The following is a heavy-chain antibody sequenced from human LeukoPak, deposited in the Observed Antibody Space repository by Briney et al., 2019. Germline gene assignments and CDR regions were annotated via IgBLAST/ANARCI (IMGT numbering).Heavy chain of an antibody. CDR1: GFTFSSYA. CDR3: AKNRYYYDSSGYGYYFDY. CDR2: ISGSGGST. D-gene: IGHD3-22*01. J-gene: IGHJ4*02. Sequence: GGSLRLSCAASGFTFSSYAMSWVRQAPGKGLEWVSAISGSGGSTYYADSVKGRFTISRDNSKNTLYLQMNSLRAEDTTVYYCAKNRYYYDSSGYGYYFDYWGQGTLVTVSS. V-gene: IGHV3-23*01.